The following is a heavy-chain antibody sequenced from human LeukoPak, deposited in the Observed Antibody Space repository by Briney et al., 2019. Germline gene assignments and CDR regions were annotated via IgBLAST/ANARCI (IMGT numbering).Heavy chain of an antibody. J-gene: IGHJ4*02. V-gene: IGHV3-23*01. Sequence: GGSLRLSCAASGFTFSSYAMSWVRQAPGKGLEWVSGISGGGGSTYYADSVRGRFTISRDNSKNTLYLQMNSLRSEDTAVYYCAKVPTSFYTASWGFDNWGQGTLVTVSS. CDR3: AKVPTSFYTASWGFDN. CDR1: GFTFSSYA. CDR2: ISGGGGST. D-gene: IGHD5-18*01.